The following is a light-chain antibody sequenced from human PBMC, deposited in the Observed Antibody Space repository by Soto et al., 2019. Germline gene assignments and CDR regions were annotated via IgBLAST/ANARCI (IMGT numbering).Light chain of an antibody. J-gene: IGLJ1*01. V-gene: IGLV2-14*03. CDR2: DVS. CDR1: SSDVGGYDY. Sequence: QSALTQPASVSGSPGQSITISCTETSSDVGGYDYVSWYQHHPGKAPKLMIYDVSNRPSGVSNRFSGSKSGNTASLTISGLQAEDEADYYCSSYTSSSLYVFGTGTKVTVL. CDR3: SSYTSSSLYV.